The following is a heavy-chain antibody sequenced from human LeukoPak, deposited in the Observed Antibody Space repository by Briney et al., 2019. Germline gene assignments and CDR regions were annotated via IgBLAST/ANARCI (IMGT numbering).Heavy chain of an antibody. J-gene: IGHJ5*02. CDR3: ARGPLEFCSGGSCYSGRNWFDP. V-gene: IGHV4-61*02. CDR2: IYTRGST. CDR1: GGSISSGTYY. Sequence: SETLSLTCTVSGGSISSGTYYWSWIRQPAGKGLEWIGRIYTRGSTNYNPSLKSRVTISVDTSKNQFSLRLTSVTAADTAVYYCARGPLEFCSGGSCYSGRNWFDPWGQGTLVTVSS. D-gene: IGHD2-15*01.